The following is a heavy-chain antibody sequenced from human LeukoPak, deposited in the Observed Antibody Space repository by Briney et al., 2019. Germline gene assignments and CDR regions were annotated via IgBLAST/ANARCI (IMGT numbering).Heavy chain of an antibody. D-gene: IGHD6-19*01. J-gene: IGHJ5*02. CDR1: GFTFSTYD. CDR3: AREMGIAVAYGP. Sequence: GGSLRLSCAASGFTFSTYDMHWVRQTTGKGLEWVSAIGAGGDTYYQDSVKGRFTIFRDNSKNTLYLQMNSLRAEDTAVYYCAREMGIAVAYGPWGQGTLVTVSS. V-gene: IGHV3-13*01. CDR2: IGAGGDT.